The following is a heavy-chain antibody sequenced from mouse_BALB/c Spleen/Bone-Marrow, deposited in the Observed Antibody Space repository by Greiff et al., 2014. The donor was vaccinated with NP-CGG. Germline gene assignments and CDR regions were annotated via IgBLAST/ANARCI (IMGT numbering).Heavy chain of an antibody. Sequence: QVQLQQSGAELVKPGASVKLSCKASGYTFTSYYMYWVKQGPGQGLEWVGEINPSNGGTNFNEKFKSSATLTVDKSSSTAYMQLSSLTSEDSAVYYCTRLPHWGQGTSVTVSS. J-gene: IGHJ4*01. CDR3: TRLPH. V-gene: IGHV1S81*02. D-gene: IGHD5-1*01. CDR1: GYTFTSYY. CDR2: INPSNGGT.